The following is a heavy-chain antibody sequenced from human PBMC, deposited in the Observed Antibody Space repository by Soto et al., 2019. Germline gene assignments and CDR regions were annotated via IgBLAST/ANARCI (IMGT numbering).Heavy chain of an antibody. Sequence: PGGSLRLSCAASGFTFSSYWMSWVRQAPGKGLEWVANIKQDGSEKYYVDSVKGRFTISRDNAKNSLYLQMSSLRAEDTAVYYCASGYSYGYRDYWGQGTLVTVSS. D-gene: IGHD5-18*01. CDR3: ASGYSYGYRDY. V-gene: IGHV3-7*05. CDR1: GFTFSSYW. J-gene: IGHJ4*02. CDR2: IKQDGSEK.